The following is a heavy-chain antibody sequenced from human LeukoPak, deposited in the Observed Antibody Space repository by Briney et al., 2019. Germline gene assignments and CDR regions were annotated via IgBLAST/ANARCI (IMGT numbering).Heavy chain of an antibody. CDR3: ARLQLVVVAAFDI. V-gene: IGHV4-39*01. CDR2: IYYSGST. J-gene: IGHJ3*02. Sequence: SETLSLTCTVSGGSISSSSYYWGWIGQPPGKGLEWIGSIYYSGSTYYNPSLKSRVTISVDTSKNQFSLKLSSVTAADTAVYYCARLQLVVVAAFDIWGQGTMVTVSS. CDR1: GGSISSSSYY. D-gene: IGHD6-6*01.